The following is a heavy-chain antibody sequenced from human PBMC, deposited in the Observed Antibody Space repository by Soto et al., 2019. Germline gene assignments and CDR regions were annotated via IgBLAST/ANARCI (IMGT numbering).Heavy chain of an antibody. Sequence: SETLSLTCTVSGGSISSGGYYWSWIRQHPGKGLEWIGYIYYSGSTYYNPSLKSRVTISVDTSKKQFSLKLSSVTAADTAVYYCASLVVVAASQGWFDPWGQGTLVTVSS. V-gene: IGHV4-31*03. CDR3: ASLVVVAASQGWFDP. D-gene: IGHD2-15*01. J-gene: IGHJ5*02. CDR1: GGSISSGGYY. CDR2: IYYSGST.